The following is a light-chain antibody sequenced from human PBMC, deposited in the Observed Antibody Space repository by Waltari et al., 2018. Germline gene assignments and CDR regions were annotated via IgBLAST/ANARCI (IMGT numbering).Light chain of an antibody. CDR1: SGDVGYYDF. CDR3: TSFAASGDLV. CDR2: EVT. V-gene: IGLV2-8*01. Sequence: QSALTQPPSASGSPGQAVTISCTGSSGDVGYYDFVSRYQQTPGKVPRLLIFEVTRRPSGVPDRFSGSKSETTASLTVSGLQPEDEADYYCTSFAASGDLVFGGGTKLTVL. J-gene: IGLJ3*02.